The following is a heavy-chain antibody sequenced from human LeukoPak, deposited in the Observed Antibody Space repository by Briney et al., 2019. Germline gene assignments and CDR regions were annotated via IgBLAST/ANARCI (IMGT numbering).Heavy chain of an antibody. V-gene: IGHV4-34*01. D-gene: IGHD3-3*01. Sequence: SGTLSLTCAVYGGSFSGYYWSWLRQPPRKGLEGVGEINHSGRTNYNPSLTSRVTISVDTSKNQVSLKLSSVTAADTAVYYCAREGYYDFWSCYQDAFDIWGQGTMVTVSS. J-gene: IGHJ3*02. CDR3: AREGYYDFWSCYQDAFDI. CDR1: GGSFSGYY. CDR2: INHSGRT.